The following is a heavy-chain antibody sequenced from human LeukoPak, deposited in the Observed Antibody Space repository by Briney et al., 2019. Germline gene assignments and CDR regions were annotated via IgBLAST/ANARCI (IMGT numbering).Heavy chain of an antibody. CDR2: INQDGTEK. Sequence: GESLRLSCAASGFTFTTYWMSWVRQLPGKGLEWVANINQDGTEKYYVDSVKGRFTISRDNAKNSLDLQMNSLRVEDTGFYYCVKVARYYYGSETYYFFEHWGQGTPVTASS. D-gene: IGHD3-10*01. V-gene: IGHV3-7*01. CDR3: VKVARYYYGSETYYFFEH. CDR1: GFTFTTYW. J-gene: IGHJ4*02.